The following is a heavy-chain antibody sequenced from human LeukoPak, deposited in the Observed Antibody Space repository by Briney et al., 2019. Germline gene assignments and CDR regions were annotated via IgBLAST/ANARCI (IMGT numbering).Heavy chain of an antibody. CDR1: GGSISNSYY. V-gene: IGHV4-39*07. CDR2: IYYSGST. J-gene: IGHJ4*02. D-gene: IGHD1-26*01. Sequence: SETLSLTCTVSGGSISNSYYWGWIRPPPERGLWWIGSIYYSGSTYYTPSLKSRVTISVDTSKNQFSLKLSSVTAADTAVYYCARVRSYYGEVDYWGQGTLVTVSS. CDR3: ARVRSYYGEVDY.